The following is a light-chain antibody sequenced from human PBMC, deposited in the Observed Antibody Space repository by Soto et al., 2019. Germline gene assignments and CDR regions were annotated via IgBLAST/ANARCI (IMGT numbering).Light chain of an antibody. CDR3: QQYKSYSPRT. CDR1: QTISNW. J-gene: IGKJ5*01. V-gene: IGKV1-5*01. Sequence: DIQRTQSPSTLSASVGDRVTITCRGSQTISNWLAWYQQRPGKAPQLLISDASRLESGVPSRFSGSGSGAEFTLTISSLQPDDSATYYCQQYKSYSPRTFGQGTRLEIK. CDR2: DAS.